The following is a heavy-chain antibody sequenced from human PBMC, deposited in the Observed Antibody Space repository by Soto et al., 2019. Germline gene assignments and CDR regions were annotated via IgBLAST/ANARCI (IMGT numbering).Heavy chain of an antibody. V-gene: IGHV4-30-4*01. CDR1: GGSIRSGDYY. D-gene: IGHD3-3*01. Sequence: SETLSLTCTVSGGSIRSGDYYWSWIRQPPGKGLEWIGYIYYSGSTYYNPSLKSRVTISVDTSKNQFSLKLSSVTAADTAVYYCARFYFWSDFNWFDPWGQGTLVTVSS. CDR3: ARFYFWSDFNWFDP. J-gene: IGHJ5*02. CDR2: IYYSGST.